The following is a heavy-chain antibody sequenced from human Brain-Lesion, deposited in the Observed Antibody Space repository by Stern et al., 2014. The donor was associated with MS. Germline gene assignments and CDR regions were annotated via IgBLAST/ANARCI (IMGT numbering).Heavy chain of an antibody. CDR1: GGSISSSTYY. Sequence: QVQLMQSGPGLVKPSETLSLTCTVSGGSISSSTYYWAWIRQPPGKGLEWIGNIYYSGFTYYNPSLKGRVTISVDMSKNQFSPKLSSVTAADTAIYYCARHDSVPRPSQLYSARDRGPGYFDYWGQGTLVTVSS. V-gene: IGHV4-39*01. J-gene: IGHJ4*02. CDR3: ARHDSVPRPSQLYSARDRGPGYFDY. D-gene: IGHD1-26*01. CDR2: IYYSGFT.